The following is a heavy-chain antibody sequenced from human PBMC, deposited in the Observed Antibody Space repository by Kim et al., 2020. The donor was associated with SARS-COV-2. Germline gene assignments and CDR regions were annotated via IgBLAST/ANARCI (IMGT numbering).Heavy chain of an antibody. V-gene: IGHV3-48*03. Sequence: GGSLRLSCAASGFTFSSYEMNWVRQAPGKGLEWVSYISSSGSTIYYADSVKGRFTISRDNAKNSLYLQMNSLRAEDTAVYYCARGFYDIFSSYGMDVWGQGTTVTVSS. J-gene: IGHJ6*02. D-gene: IGHD3-9*01. CDR2: ISSSGSTI. CDR3: ARGFYDIFSSYGMDV. CDR1: GFTFSSYE.